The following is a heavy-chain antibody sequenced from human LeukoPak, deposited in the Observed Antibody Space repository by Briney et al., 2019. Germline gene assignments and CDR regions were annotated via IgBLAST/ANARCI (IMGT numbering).Heavy chain of an antibody. J-gene: IGHJ5*02. CDR2: LSGRGGST. CDR1: GFTFSSDA. D-gene: IGHD2-2*02. Sequence: PRGSLRLSCAASGFTFSSDAMSWVRQAPGKRLEWVSALSGRGGSTYYADSVKGRFTISRDNSKNTLYLQMNSLRAEDTAVYYCAKALGIVVVPAAILGSWFDPWGQGTLVTVSS. CDR3: AKALGIVVVPAAILGSWFDP. V-gene: IGHV3-23*01.